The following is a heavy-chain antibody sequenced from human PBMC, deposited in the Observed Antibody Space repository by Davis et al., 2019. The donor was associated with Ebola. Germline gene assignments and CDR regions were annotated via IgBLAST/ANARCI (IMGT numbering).Heavy chain of an antibody. CDR1: GFTFSSYE. D-gene: IGHD3-3*01. CDR2: IYSGSSK. V-gene: IGHV3-53*01. Sequence: GGSLRLSCAASGFTFSSYEMNWVRQAPGKGLEWVSIIYSGSSKYYADNVRGRFTISRDRSTNTLYLQMNSLGAEDTAVYYCARSRFPYGMDVWGQGTTVTVSS. CDR3: ARSRFPYGMDV. J-gene: IGHJ6*02.